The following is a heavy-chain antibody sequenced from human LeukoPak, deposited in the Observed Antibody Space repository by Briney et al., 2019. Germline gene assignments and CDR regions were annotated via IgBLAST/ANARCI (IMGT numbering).Heavy chain of an antibody. D-gene: IGHD2-15*01. Sequence: SETLSLTCTVSGGSISSSSYYWGWIRQPPGKGLEWIGSIYYSGSTYYNPSLKSRVTISVDTSKNQFSLKLSSVTAADTAVYFCTRDQWVARKYYYYMDVWGKGTAVTVSS. CDR1: GGSISSSSYY. CDR3: TRDQWVARKYYYYMDV. J-gene: IGHJ6*03. V-gene: IGHV4-39*07. CDR2: IYYSGST.